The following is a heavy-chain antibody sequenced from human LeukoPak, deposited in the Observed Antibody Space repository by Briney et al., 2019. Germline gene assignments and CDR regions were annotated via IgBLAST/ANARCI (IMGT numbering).Heavy chain of an antibody. D-gene: IGHD1-7*01. CDR1: GYTFINYC. V-gene: IGHV1-46*01. CDR3: AKCDETGTTRWFDP. CDR2: ISPSGST. Sequence: ASVKVSCKASGYTFINYCMHWVRQAPGQGLEWMGLISPSGSTTYAQNFQGRVTMTRDTSTSTLYMGLSSLRSGDTAIYYCAKCDETGTTRWFDPWGQGTLVTVSS. J-gene: IGHJ5*02.